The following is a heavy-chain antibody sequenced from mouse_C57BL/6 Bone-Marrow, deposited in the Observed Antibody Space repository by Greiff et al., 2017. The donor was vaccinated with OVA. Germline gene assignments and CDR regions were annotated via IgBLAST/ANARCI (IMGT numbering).Heavy chain of an antibody. CDR2: INPNYGTT. D-gene: IGHD3-2*02. CDR3: ARSGDSSDYRYAMGC. V-gene: IGHV1-39*01. CDR1: GYSFTDYN. Sequence: VQLQQSGPELVKPGASVKISCKASGYSFTDYNMNWVKQSPGKSLEWIGVINPNYGTTSYNQKFKGKATLTVDQSSSTAYMQLNSLTSEDSAVYYCARSGDSSDYRYAMGCWGQGTSVTVSS. J-gene: IGHJ4*01.